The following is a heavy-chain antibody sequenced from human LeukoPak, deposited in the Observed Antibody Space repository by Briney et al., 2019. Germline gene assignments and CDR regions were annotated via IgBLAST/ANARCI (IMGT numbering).Heavy chain of an antibody. CDR3: ARVPTRTMVRGVIAYYYMDV. CDR2: ISSSSSTI. CDR1: GFTFSTYS. V-gene: IGHV3-48*01. D-gene: IGHD3-10*01. J-gene: IGHJ6*03. Sequence: GGSLRLSCAASGFTFSTYSMNWVRQAPGKGLEWVSYISSSSSTIYYADSVKGRFTISRDNAKNSLYLQMNSLRAEDTAVYYCARVPTRTMVRGVIAYYYMDVWGKGATVTISS.